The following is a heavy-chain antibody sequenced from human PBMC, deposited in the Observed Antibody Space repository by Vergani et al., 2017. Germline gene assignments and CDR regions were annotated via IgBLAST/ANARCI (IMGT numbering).Heavy chain of an antibody. D-gene: IGHD3-16*01. J-gene: IGHJ5*02. CDR3: AREEIGTFWFDP. Sequence: QVQLQESGPGLVKPSETLSLTCTVSGGSISSYYWSWIRQPPGKGLEWIGYIYYSGSTYYNPSLKSRVTISVDTSKNQFSLKLSSVTAADTAVYYCAREEIGTFWFDPWGQGTLVTVSS. CDR1: GGSISSYY. V-gene: IGHV4-59*12. CDR2: IYYSGST.